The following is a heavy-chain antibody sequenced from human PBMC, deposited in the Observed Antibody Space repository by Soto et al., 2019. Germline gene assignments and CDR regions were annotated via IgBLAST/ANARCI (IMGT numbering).Heavy chain of an antibody. D-gene: IGHD6-19*01. J-gene: IGHJ4*02. V-gene: IGHV5-51*01. Sequence: GKSLKISCKGSGYSFTSYWIGWVRQMPGKGLEWMGIIYPGDSDTRYSPSFQGQVTISADKSISTAYLQWSSLKASDTAMYYCARHSPYSSGWPQMDYWGQGTLVTVSS. CDR2: IYPGDSDT. CDR3: ARHSPYSSGWPQMDY. CDR1: GYSFTSYW.